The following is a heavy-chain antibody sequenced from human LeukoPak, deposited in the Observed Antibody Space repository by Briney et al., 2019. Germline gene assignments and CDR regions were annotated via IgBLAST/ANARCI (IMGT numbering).Heavy chain of an antibody. CDR2: FDPEDGEA. J-gene: IGHJ4*02. D-gene: IGHD6-19*01. CDR1: GYSLTEVS. V-gene: IGHV1-24*01. CDR3: VTDIRSGWRNY. Sequence: ASVKVSCKVSGYSLTEVSTHWVRQAPGKGLEWMGGFDPEDGEAIYAQKVQGRLTMTEDTSIDTAFMELRCLKSEDTAIYYCVTDIRSGWRNYWGQGTLITVSS.